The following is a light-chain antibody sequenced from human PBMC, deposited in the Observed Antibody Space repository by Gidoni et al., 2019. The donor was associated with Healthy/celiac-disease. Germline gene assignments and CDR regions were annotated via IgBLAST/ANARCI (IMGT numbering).Light chain of an antibody. J-gene: IGLJ2*01. CDR3: QTWGTGVV. CDR1: SGPSSYA. CDR2: LKSDGSH. Sequence: QLVLTQSPSASASLGASVKLTCTLSSGPSSYAIAWHQQQPEKCPRYLMKLKSDGSHSKGDGIPDRFSGSSSGAERYLTISSLQSEDEADYYGQTWGTGVVFGGGTKLTVL. V-gene: IGLV4-69*01.